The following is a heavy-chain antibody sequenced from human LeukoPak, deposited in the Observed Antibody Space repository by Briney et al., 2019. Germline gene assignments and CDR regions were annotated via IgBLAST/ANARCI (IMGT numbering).Heavy chain of an antibody. Sequence: SETLSLTCAVYGGSFSGYYWSWIRQPPGKGLEWIGEINHSGRTNYNPYLKSRVTISVDTSKNQFSLKLSSVTAADTAVYYRARKSASSGYYQFDYWGQGTLVTVSS. J-gene: IGHJ4*02. V-gene: IGHV4-34*01. CDR2: INHSGRT. CDR1: GGSFSGYY. D-gene: IGHD3-22*01. CDR3: ARKSASSGYYQFDY.